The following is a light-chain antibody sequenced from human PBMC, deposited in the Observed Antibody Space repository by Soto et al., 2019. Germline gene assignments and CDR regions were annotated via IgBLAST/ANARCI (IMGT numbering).Light chain of an antibody. J-gene: IGLJ3*02. Sequence: QSALTQPASVSGSPGQSITISCTGTSSDVGGYNYVSWYQQQPGKAPKLMIYDVSNRPSGVSNRFSGSKSGNTASLTIAGLQAEDEADYYCSSSTSNSSLGVYGGGTKLTVL. CDR2: DVS. CDR3: SSSTSNSSLGV. V-gene: IGLV2-14*01. CDR1: SSDVGGYNY.